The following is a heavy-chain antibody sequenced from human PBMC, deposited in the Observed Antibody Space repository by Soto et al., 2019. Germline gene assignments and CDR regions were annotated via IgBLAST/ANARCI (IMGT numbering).Heavy chain of an antibody. Sequence: QVQLVESGGGVVQPGGSLRLSCAASGFTFSNYGMHWVRQAPGKGLEWVADITKNGRNKDYADSVKGRLAISRDNSKNTLELQMSSLRVEDTAIYYCGRCNGDDCHSPFDYWGQGTLVTVSS. J-gene: IGHJ4*02. CDR2: ITKNGRNK. CDR1: GFTFSNYG. V-gene: IGHV3-30*03. D-gene: IGHD2-8*01. CDR3: GRCNGDDCHSPFDY.